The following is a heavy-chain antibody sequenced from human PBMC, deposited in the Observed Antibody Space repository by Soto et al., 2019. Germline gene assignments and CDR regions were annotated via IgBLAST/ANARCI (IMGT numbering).Heavy chain of an antibody. CDR1: GYIFTYYP. Sequence: QVQLVQSGTEVKKPGASVKLSCKASGYIFTYYPIHWVRQAPGQRLEWMGWINIGNGNTASSQKFQDRVPITRETSASTAYMELTSLRSEDTAVYYCAREPLCGGRCYDNYFDPWGQGTLVTVSS. CDR3: AREPLCGGRCYDNYFDP. V-gene: IGHV1-3*04. CDR2: INIGNGNT. J-gene: IGHJ5*02. D-gene: IGHD2-15*01.